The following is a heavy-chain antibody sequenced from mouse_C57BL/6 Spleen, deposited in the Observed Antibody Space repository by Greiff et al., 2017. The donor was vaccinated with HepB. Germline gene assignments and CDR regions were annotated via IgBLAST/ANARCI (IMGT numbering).Heavy chain of an antibody. J-gene: IGHJ2*01. D-gene: IGHD3-3*01. CDR2: IYPRSGNT. CDR1: GYTFTSYG. CDR3: ARERDVYFAY. V-gene: IGHV1-81*01. Sequence: VKVVESGAELARPGASVKLSCKASGYTFTSYGISWVKQRTGQGLEWIGEIYPRSGNTYYNEKFKGKATLTADKSSSTAYMELRSLTSEDSAVYFCARERDVYFAYWGQGTTLTVSS.